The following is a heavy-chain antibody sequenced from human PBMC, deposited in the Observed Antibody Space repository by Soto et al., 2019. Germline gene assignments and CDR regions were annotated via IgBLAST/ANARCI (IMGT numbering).Heavy chain of an antibody. J-gene: IGHJ5*02. CDR3: ARSGGYCSGGSCYSDTYWFDP. Sequence: QVTLKESGPVLVKPTETLTLTCTVSGFSLSNARMGVSWIRQPPGKALEWLAHIFSNDEKSYSTSLKSRLTISKDPSKSQVVLTMTNMDPVDTATYYCARSGGYCSGGSCYSDTYWFDPWGQGTLVTVSS. D-gene: IGHD2-15*01. V-gene: IGHV2-26*01. CDR2: IFSNDEK. CDR1: GFSLSNARMG.